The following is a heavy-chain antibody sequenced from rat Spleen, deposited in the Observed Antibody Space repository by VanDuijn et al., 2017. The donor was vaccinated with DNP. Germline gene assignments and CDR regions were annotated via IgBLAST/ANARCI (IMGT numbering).Heavy chain of an antibody. D-gene: IGHD1-1*01. CDR1: GFTFSNYG. V-gene: IGHV5S10*01. CDR3: TKDLQWYAMDA. J-gene: IGHJ4*01. Sequence: EVQLVESGGGFVQPGRSLKLSCAASGFTFSNYGMAWVRQAPKKGLEWVATIIYDGSRTYYRDSVKGRFTISRDNAKSTLYLQMNSLRSEDTATYYCTKDLQWYAMDAWGQGTSVTVSS. CDR2: IIYDGSRT.